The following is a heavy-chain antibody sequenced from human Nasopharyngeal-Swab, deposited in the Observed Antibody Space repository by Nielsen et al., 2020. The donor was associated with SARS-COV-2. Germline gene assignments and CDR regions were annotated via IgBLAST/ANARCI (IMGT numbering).Heavy chain of an antibody. D-gene: IGHD6-13*01. V-gene: IGHV3-74*01. CDR2: VNSDGSRP. CDR3: ARASIAAAGTQDY. Sequence: GESLKISCAASGFTFSSYSMNWVRQAPGKGLEWVARVNSDGSRPSYADSVKGRVTLSRDNAKNTLFLQMHSLRAEDTAMYYCARASIAAAGTQDYWGQGTLVTVSS. J-gene: IGHJ4*02. CDR1: GFTFSSYS.